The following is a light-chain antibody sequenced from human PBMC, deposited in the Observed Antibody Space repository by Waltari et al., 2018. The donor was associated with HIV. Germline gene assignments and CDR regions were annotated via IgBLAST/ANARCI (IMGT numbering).Light chain of an antibody. J-gene: IGKJ5*01. CDR2: WAC. CDR3: QQYISAPLT. CDR1: QSVFYSPRNTQC. Sequence: DVVMTQYPESLAVSLGERAPIAGKSTQSVFYSPRNTQCLAWFQQKPGQRPKLLIYWACTRESGVPDRFSGSGSGTDFTLTISSLQAEDVAIYYCQQYISAPLTFGQGTRLEIK. V-gene: IGKV4-1*01.